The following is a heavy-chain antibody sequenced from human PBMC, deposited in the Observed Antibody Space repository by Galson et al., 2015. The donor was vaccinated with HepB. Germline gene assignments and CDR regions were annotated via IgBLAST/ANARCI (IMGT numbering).Heavy chain of an antibody. CDR1: GYTFSSYA. V-gene: IGHV3-23*01. J-gene: IGHJ4*02. CDR2: ISNSGGVT. Sequence: SLRLSCAAAGYTFSSYAMNWVRQAPGRGLEWVSGISNSGGVTEYADSVKGRFTISRDNSKNTLFLQMNSLRDGDTAVYYCAKDDSYGFSEYWGQGTLVAVSS. CDR3: AKDDSYGFSEY. D-gene: IGHD5-18*01.